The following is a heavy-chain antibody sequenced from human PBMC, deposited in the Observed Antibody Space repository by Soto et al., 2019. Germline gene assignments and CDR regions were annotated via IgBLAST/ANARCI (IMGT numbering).Heavy chain of an antibody. Sequence: PGGSLRLSCAASGFTFSSYAMSWVRQAPGKGLEWVSAISGSGGSTYYADSVKGRFTISRDNSRNTLYLQMNSLRAEDTAVYYCAKWKGDSSGYYYESYYYGMDVWGQGTTVTVSS. CDR1: GFTFSSYA. CDR2: ISGSGGST. D-gene: IGHD3-22*01. J-gene: IGHJ6*02. V-gene: IGHV3-23*01. CDR3: AKWKGDSSGYYYESYYYGMDV.